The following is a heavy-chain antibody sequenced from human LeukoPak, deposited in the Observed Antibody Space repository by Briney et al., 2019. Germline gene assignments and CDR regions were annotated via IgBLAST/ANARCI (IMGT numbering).Heavy chain of an antibody. Sequence: PSETLSLTCTVSGVSISRYYWSWIRQPAGKGLHWIGRIQTSGSTNYNPSLESRIIMSVDTSKNQFSLKLTSVTAADTAVYYCAGDHQDYGANSALWYWGQGTLVIVSS. CDR1: GVSISRYY. CDR2: IQTSGST. D-gene: IGHD4-23*01. CDR3: AGDHQDYGANSALWY. V-gene: IGHV4-4*07. J-gene: IGHJ4*02.